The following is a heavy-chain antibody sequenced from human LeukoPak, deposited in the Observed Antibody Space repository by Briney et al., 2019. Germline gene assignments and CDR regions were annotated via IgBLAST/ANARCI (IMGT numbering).Heavy chain of an antibody. CDR3: AKEAQGCSITSCYFDS. CDR1: GFTFSSYS. D-gene: IGHD2-2*01. CDR2: ISSSSSTI. J-gene: IGHJ4*02. V-gene: IGHV3-48*01. Sequence: GGSLRLSCAASGFTFSSYSMNWVRQAPGKGLEWVSYISSSSSTIYYADSVKGRFTISRDNSKNTLFLQMNSLRAEDTAVYYCAKEAQGCSITSCYFDSWGQGTLVTVSS.